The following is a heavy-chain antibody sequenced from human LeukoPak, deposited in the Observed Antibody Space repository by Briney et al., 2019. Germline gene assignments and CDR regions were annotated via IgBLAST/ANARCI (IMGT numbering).Heavy chain of an antibody. J-gene: IGHJ3*02. D-gene: IGHD6-6*01. CDR2: IYTSGST. V-gene: IGHV4-4*07. CDR1: GGSISSYY. CDR3: ARVYSSSSGRDALDI. Sequence: PSDTLSLTCTVSGGSISSYYWSWIRQPAGKELEWIGRIYTSGSTNYSPSLKSRVTMSVDTSKNHFSLKLTSVTPADTAVYYCARVYSSSSGRDALDIWGQGTMVTVSS.